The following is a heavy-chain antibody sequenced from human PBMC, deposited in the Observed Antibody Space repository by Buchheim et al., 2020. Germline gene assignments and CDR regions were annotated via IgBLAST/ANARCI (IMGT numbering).Heavy chain of an antibody. CDR3: ARQSSGWYSGFDY. CDR2: IIPISSTA. Sequence: QVQLVQSGAEVKKPGSPVKVSCRASGGTFSNYAIFWVRQAPGQGLEWMGGIIPISSTANYAQKFQGRVTITADESTSTGYMELSSLRSEDTAVYYCARQSSGWYSGFDYWGQGTL. CDR1: GGTFSNYA. J-gene: IGHJ4*02. D-gene: IGHD6-19*01. V-gene: IGHV1-69*01.